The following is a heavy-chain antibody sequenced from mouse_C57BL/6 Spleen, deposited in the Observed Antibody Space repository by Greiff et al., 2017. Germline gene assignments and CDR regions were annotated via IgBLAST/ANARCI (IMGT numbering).Heavy chain of an antibody. D-gene: IGHD2-4*01. V-gene: IGHV1-82*01. J-gene: IGHJ2*01. CDR1: GYAFSSSW. Sequence: QVQLQQSGPELVKPGASVKISCKASGYAFSSSWMNWVKQRPGKGLEWIGRIYPGDGDTNYNGKFKGKATLTADKSSSTAYMQLSSLTSEDSAVYFCARLGDYGYFDDWGQGTTLTVSS. CDR2: IYPGDGDT. CDR3: ARLGDYGYFDD.